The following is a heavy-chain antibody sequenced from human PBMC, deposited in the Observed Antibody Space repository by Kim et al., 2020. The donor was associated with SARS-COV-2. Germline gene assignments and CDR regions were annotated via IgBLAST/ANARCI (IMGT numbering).Heavy chain of an antibody. J-gene: IGHJ4*02. D-gene: IGHD3-3*02. Sequence: GGSLRLSCAASGFTFSSYAMHWVRQAPGKGLEWVAVISYDGSNKYYADSVKGRFTISRDNSKNTLYLQMNSLRAEDTAVYYCARAALRARDYWGQGTLVTVSS. V-gene: IGHV3-30-3*01. CDR1: GFTFSSYA. CDR2: ISYDGSNK. CDR3: ARAALRARDY.